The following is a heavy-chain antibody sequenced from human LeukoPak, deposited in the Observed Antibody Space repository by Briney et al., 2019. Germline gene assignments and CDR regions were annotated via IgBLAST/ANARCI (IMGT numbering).Heavy chain of an antibody. CDR1: GYTFTGYY. Sequence: ASVKVSCKASGYTFTGYYMHWVRQAPGQGLEWMGWINPNSGGTNYAQKFQGRVTMTRDMSISTAHMELSRLRSDDTAVYYCARVTNSGWYYFDYWGRGTLVTVAS. V-gene: IGHV1-2*02. CDR3: ARVTNSGWYYFDY. D-gene: IGHD6-19*01. CDR2: INPNSGGT. J-gene: IGHJ4*02.